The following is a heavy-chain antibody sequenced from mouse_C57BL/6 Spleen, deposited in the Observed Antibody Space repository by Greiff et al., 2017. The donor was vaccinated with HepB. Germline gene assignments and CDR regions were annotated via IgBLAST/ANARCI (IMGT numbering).Heavy chain of an antibody. CDR1: GYTFTDYE. CDR2: IDPETGGT. D-gene: IGHD2-5*01. J-gene: IGHJ4*01. V-gene: IGHV1-15*01. CDR3: TRDGVYDSNSYYAMDY. Sequence: VQLQQSGAELVRPGASVTLSCKASGYTFTDYEMHWVKQTPVHGLEWIGAIDPETGGTAYNQKFKGKAILTADKSSSTAYMELRSLTSEDSAVYYCTRDGVYDSNSYYAMDYWGQGTSVTVSS.